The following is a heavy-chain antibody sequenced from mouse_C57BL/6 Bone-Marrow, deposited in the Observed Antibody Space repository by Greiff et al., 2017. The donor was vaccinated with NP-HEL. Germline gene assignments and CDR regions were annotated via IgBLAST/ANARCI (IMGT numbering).Heavy chain of an antibody. Sequence: EVQLVESGGGLVKPGGSLKLSCAASGFTFSSYAMSWVRQTPEKRLEWVATISDGGSYTYYPDNVKGRFTISRDNAKNNLYLQMSHLKSEDTAMYYCARDPLYSNSLFDYWGQGTTLTVSS. CDR2: ISDGGSYT. CDR3: ARDPLYSNSLFDY. CDR1: GFTFSSYA. V-gene: IGHV5-4*01. D-gene: IGHD2-5*01. J-gene: IGHJ2*01.